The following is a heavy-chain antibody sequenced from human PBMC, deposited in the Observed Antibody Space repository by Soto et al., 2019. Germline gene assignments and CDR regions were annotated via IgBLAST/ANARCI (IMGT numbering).Heavy chain of an antibody. CDR3: VRDVGSDYLAF. J-gene: IGHJ4*02. Sequence: QVHLVEFGGGLVQPGGSLRLSCAASGFTFSDYYMSWIRQAPGQGLEWLSYISGNGNTKYYADSVKGRFTISRDNAKNSVDLQMNSLRDDDTAVYYCVRDVGSDYLAFWGQGALVTVSS. CDR1: GFTFSDYY. CDR2: ISGNGNTK. D-gene: IGHD4-17*01. V-gene: IGHV3-11*01.